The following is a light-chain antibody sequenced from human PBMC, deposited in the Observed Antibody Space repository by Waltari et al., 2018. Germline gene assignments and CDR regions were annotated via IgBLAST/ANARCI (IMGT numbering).Light chain of an antibody. CDR1: QSVSSN. Sequence: EIVMTQSPATLSVSQGERATLSCRASQSVSSNLAWYQQEPGPAPRLLLYGASTRATGIPARFSGSGSGTEFTLTISSLQSEDFAVYYCQQYDKWPGTFGPGTKVDIK. CDR2: GAS. J-gene: IGKJ3*01. CDR3: QQYDKWPGT. V-gene: IGKV3-15*01.